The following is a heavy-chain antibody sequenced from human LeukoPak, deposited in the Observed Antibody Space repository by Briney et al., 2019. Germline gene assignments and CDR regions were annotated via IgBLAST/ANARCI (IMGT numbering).Heavy chain of an antibody. CDR3: ARDRAVAGVSYWYFDL. CDR2: IYYSGST. J-gene: IGHJ2*01. CDR1: GGSISSYY. D-gene: IGHD6-19*01. Sequence: SETLSLTCTVSGGSISSYYWSWIRQPPGKGLEWIGYIYYSGSTNYNPSLKSRVTISVDTSKNQFSLKLSSVTAADTAVYYCARDRAVAGVSYWYFDLWGRGTLVTVSS. V-gene: IGHV4-59*01.